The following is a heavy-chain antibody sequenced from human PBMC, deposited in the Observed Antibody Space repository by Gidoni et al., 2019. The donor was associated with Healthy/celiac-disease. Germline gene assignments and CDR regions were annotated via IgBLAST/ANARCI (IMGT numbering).Heavy chain of an antibody. CDR1: GFTFSDHY. Sequence: EVQLVESGGGLVQPGGSLRLSCAASGFTFSDHYMDWVRQAPGKGLEWVGRTRNKANSYTTEYAASVKGRFTISRDDSKNSLYLQMNSLKTEDTAVYYCARGIAAAYTYYMDVWGKGTTVTVSS. J-gene: IGHJ6*03. D-gene: IGHD6-13*01. V-gene: IGHV3-72*01. CDR3: ARGIAAAYTYYMDV. CDR2: TRNKANSYTT.